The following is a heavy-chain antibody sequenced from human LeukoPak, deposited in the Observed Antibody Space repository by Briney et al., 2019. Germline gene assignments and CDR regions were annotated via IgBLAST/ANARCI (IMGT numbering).Heavy chain of an antibody. CDR2: IYTSGST. Sequence: SETLSLTCTVSGGSISSYYWSWIRQPAGKGLEWIGRIYTSGSTNYNPSLKSRVTMSVDTSKNQFSLKLSSVTAADTAVYYCARDLTPLNYDFWSGKEDYYYYGMDVWGQGTTVTVSS. J-gene: IGHJ6*02. CDR1: GGSISSYY. CDR3: ARDLTPLNYDFWSGKEDYYYYGMDV. V-gene: IGHV4-4*07. D-gene: IGHD3-3*01.